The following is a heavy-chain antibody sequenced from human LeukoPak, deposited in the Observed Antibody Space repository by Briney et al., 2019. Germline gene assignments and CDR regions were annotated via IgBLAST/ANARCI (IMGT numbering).Heavy chain of an antibody. CDR3: ARDSGYSSGWYIDY. CDR1: GGSISSYY. D-gene: IGHD6-19*01. J-gene: IGHJ4*02. Sequence: SETLSLTCTVSGGSISSYYWSWIRQPPGKGLEWIGYIYYSGSTIYNPSLKSRVTISVDTSKNQFSLKLSSVTAADTAVYYCARDSGYSSGWYIDYWGQGTLVTVSS. V-gene: IGHV4-59*01. CDR2: IYYSGST.